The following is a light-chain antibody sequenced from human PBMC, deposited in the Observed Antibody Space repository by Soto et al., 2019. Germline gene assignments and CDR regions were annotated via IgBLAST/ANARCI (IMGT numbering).Light chain of an antibody. J-gene: IGKJ1*01. CDR1: QSVSSN. Sequence: EIVLTQSPATLSLSPGESATLSCRASQSVSSNLAWYQQKPGQAPRLLIYGAYTRATGIPARFSGSGSGTEFTLTISSLQSEDFAVYYCQQYNNWPPWTFGQGTKVDIK. CDR3: QQYNNWPPWT. CDR2: GAY. V-gene: IGKV3-15*01.